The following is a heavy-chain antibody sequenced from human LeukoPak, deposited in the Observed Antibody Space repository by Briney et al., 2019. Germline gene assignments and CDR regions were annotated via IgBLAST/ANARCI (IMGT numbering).Heavy chain of an antibody. CDR2: ISSSSSYI. CDR3: ARATIFGVVLLDY. CDR1: GFTFSSYS. V-gene: IGHV3-21*01. D-gene: IGHD3-3*01. J-gene: IGHJ4*02. Sequence: GGSLRLSCAASGFTFSSYSMNWVRQAPGKGLEWVSSISSSSSYIYYADSVKGRFTISRDNAKNSLYLQMNSLRAEDTAVYYCARATIFGVVLLDYWGLRTLVTVSS.